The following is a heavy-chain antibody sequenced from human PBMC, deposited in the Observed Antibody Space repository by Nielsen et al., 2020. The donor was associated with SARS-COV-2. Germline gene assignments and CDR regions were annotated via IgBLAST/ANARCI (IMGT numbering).Heavy chain of an antibody. Sequence: GGSLRLSCAASGFTFSSYAMHWVRQAPGKGLEWVAVIWYDGSNKYYADSVKGRFTISRDNSKNTLYLQMNSLRAEDTAVYYCARDIPVPTDSEDAFDIWGQGTMVTVSS. V-gene: IGHV3-33*08. D-gene: IGHD2-21*01. J-gene: IGHJ3*02. CDR2: IWYDGSNK. CDR3: ARDIPVPTDSEDAFDI. CDR1: GFTFSSYA.